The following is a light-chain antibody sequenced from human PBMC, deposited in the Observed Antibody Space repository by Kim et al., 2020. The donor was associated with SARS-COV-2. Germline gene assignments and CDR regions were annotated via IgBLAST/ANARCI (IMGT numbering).Light chain of an antibody. J-gene: IGLJ3*02. Sequence: SELTQDPAVSVALGQTVRITCHGDSLRSYYASWYQQKPGQAPVLVIYGKNNRPSGIPDRFSGPSSGNTASLTITGAQAEDEADYYCNSRDSSGNHWVFG. CDR2: GKN. V-gene: IGLV3-19*01. CDR3: NSRDSSGNHWV. CDR1: SLRSYY.